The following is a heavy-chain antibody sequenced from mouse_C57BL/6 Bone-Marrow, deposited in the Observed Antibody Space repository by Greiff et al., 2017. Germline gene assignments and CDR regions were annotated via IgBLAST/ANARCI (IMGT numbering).Heavy chain of an antibody. V-gene: IGHV1-53*01. J-gene: IGHJ4*01. Sequence: QVQLQQPGTELVKPGASVKLSCKASGYTFTSYWMHWVKQRPGQGLEWIGNINPSNGGTNYNEQFKSKATLTVDKSSSTAYMQLSSLTSEDSAVYYCARGDYYGSPAMDYWGQGTSVTVSS. CDR3: ARGDYYGSPAMDY. D-gene: IGHD1-1*01. CDR1: GYTFTSYW. CDR2: INPSNGGT.